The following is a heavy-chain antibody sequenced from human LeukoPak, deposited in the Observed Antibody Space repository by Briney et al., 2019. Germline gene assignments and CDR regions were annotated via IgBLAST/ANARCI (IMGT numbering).Heavy chain of an antibody. CDR1: GGSINTNTYC. CDR3: ASPSTWELSDLDH. CDR2: IYFSGST. D-gene: IGHD1-26*01. J-gene: IGHJ4*02. V-gene: IGHV4-39*01. Sequence: PSETLSLTCTVSGGSINTNTYCWGWVRQPPGKGLEWVGSIYFSGSTYYNPSLKSRVTISVDTSKSQFSLKLSSVTAADTAVYYCASPSTWELSDLDHWGQGILVTVSS.